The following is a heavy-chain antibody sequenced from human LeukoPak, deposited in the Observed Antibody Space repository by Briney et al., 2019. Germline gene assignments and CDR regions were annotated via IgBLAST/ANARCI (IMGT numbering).Heavy chain of an antibody. CDR1: GFTFDDNA. CDR3: AKVYCSGGACYTYFDS. D-gene: IGHD2-8*02. Sequence: SLRLSCAASGFTFDDNAMHWVRQAPGKGLEWVSGISGNSGTIVYADSVKGRFTISRDNGKSSLYLQMNSLRGDDTALYYCAKVYCSGGACYTYFDSWGQGTLVTVSS. V-gene: IGHV3-9*01. J-gene: IGHJ4*02. CDR2: ISGNSGTI.